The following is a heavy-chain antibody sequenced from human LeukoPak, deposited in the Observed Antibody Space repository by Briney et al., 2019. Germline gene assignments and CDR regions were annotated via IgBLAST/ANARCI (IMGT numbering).Heavy chain of an antibody. CDR3: ARVRGGSYHYGMDV. CDR1: GFTFSDYS. V-gene: IGHV3-48*02. J-gene: IGHJ6*02. D-gene: IGHD3-16*01. Sequence: GGSLRLSCAASGFTFSDYSMNWVRQAPGKGLEWVSYISTTSSTIFYADSVKGRFTVSRDNAKNSLYLQVNSLRDEDTAMYYCARVRGGSYHYGMDVWGQGTTVTVSS. CDR2: ISTTSSTI.